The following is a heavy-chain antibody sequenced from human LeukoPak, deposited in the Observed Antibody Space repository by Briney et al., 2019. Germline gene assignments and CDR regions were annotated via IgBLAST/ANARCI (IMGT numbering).Heavy chain of an antibody. Sequence: PSETLSLTCAVYSGSFSGYYWSWIRQPPGKGLEWIGEINHSGSTNYNPSLKSRVTISVDTSKNQFSLKLSSVTAADTAVYYCARVAARPQYFDYWGQGTLVTVSS. J-gene: IGHJ4*02. CDR3: ARVAARPQYFDY. V-gene: IGHV4-34*01. D-gene: IGHD2-15*01. CDR2: INHSGST. CDR1: SGSFSGYY.